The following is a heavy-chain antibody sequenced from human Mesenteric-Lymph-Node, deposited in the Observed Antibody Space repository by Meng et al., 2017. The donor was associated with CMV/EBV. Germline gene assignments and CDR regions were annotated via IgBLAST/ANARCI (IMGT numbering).Heavy chain of an antibody. J-gene: IGHJ6*02. CDR3: ARDYQCTSSSCYEGDRTYYYGMDV. Sequence: GESLKISCAASGFIFSTYSMNWVRQAPGKGLEWLSYISSAGGSINYADSVKGRFTVSRDNAKNSLYLQMNSLRGEDTAVYYCARDYQCTSSSCYEGDRTYYYGMDVWGQGTTVTVSS. V-gene: IGHV3-48*04. D-gene: IGHD2-2*01. CDR2: ISSAGGSI. CDR1: GFIFSTYS.